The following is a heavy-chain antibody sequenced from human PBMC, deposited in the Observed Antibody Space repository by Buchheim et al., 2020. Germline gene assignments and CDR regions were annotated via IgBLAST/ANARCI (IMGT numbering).Heavy chain of an antibody. CDR3: ARSYSSSWTQNDWLDP. Sequence: QVRLQQWGGGLLKPSETLTLTCAVSDESFSNNYWSWIRQPPGKGPEWIGEIIHGGSTPYSSSLESRVTISIDTSKNQVFLKVNSLTAADTAVYYCARSYSSSWTQNDWLDPWGQGTL. V-gene: IGHV4-34*12. CDR1: DESFSNNY. J-gene: IGHJ5*02. D-gene: IGHD6-13*01. CDR2: IIHGGST.